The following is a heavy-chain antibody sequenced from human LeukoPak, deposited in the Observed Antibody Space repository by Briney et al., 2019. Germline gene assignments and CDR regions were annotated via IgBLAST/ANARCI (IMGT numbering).Heavy chain of an antibody. CDR1: GFTFSAYA. CDR2: IRGGGTSE. J-gene: IGHJ3*02. Sequence: GGSLRLSCTASGFTFSAYAMMWVRQAPGKGPEWVSAIRGGGTSEFYADSVKGRFRVSRDNSKDTLFLQMNSLRAEDTAVYYCARDPNGDYIGAFDMWGPGTMVTVSS. D-gene: IGHD4-17*01. V-gene: IGHV3-23*01. CDR3: ARDPNGDYIGAFDM.